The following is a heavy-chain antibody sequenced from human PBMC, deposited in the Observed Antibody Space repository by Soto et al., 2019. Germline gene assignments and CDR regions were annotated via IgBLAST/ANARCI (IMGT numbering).Heavy chain of an antibody. CDR3: ARVSLRAVYAFDF. V-gene: IGHV4-31*03. Sequence: SETLSLARTLSCVSITSGAYYWTWVRHHPGKGLEWIGYTYYNGNTYCSPSLKSRLTISIDTSKNQFSLKLSSVTAADTAMYYCARVSLRAVYAFDFWGQRTMLTLPS. D-gene: IGHD1-20*01. CDR1: CVSITSGAYY. J-gene: IGHJ3*01. CDR2: TYYNGNT.